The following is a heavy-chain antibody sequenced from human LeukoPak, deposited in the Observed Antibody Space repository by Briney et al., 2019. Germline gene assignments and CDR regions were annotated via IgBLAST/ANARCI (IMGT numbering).Heavy chain of an antibody. CDR3: ARDRGTPLGRNGYYDWYFDL. Sequence: ASVKVSCKASGYTFTSYGISWVRQAPGQGLEWMGWISAYNGNTNYAQKLQGRVTMTTDTSTSTAYMELRSLRSDDTAVYYCARDRGTPLGRNGYYDWYFDLWGRGTLVTVSS. J-gene: IGHJ2*01. D-gene: IGHD3-3*01. CDR1: GYTFTSYG. V-gene: IGHV1-18*01. CDR2: ISAYNGNT.